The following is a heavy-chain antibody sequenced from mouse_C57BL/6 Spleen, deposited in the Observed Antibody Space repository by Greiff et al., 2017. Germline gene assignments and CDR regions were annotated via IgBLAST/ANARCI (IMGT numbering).Heavy chain of an antibody. J-gene: IGHJ1*03. CDR2: IRSKSNNYAT. V-gene: IGHV10-1*01. CDR3: VRGQGLRYWYFDV. D-gene: IGHD1-1*01. CDR1: GFSFNTYA. Sequence: EVQLVESGGGLVQPKGSLKLSCAASGFSFNTYAMNWVRQAPGKGLEWVARIRSKSNNYATYYADSVKDRFTISRDDSESMLYLQMNNLKTEDTAMYYCVRGQGLRYWYFDVWGTGTTVTVSS.